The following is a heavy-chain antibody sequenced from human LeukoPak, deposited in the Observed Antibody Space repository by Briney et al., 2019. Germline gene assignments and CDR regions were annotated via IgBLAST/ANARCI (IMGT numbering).Heavy chain of an antibody. CDR2: IRYDGSNK. Sequence: GGSLRLSCAASGFTFSSYGMHWVRQAPGKGLEWVAFIRYDGSNKYYADSVKGRFTISRDNAKNSLYLQMNSLRAEDTAVYYCATDPDYGGNDAFDIWGQGTMVTVSS. CDR1: GFTFSSYG. CDR3: ATDPDYGGNDAFDI. V-gene: IGHV3-30*02. J-gene: IGHJ3*02. D-gene: IGHD4-23*01.